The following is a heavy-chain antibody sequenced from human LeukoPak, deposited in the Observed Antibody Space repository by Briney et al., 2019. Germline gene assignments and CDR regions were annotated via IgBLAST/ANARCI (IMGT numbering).Heavy chain of an antibody. D-gene: IGHD6-13*01. V-gene: IGHV4-39*01. CDR3: ARPAAAGLQNYYYYMDV. CDR1: GGSISSSSYY. J-gene: IGHJ6*03. CDR2: IYYSGST. Sequence: SETLSLTCTVPGGSISSSSYYWGWIRQPPGTGLEWIGSIYYSGSTYYNPSLKSRVTISVDTSKNQFSLKLSSVTAADTAVYYCARPAAAGLQNYYYYMDVWGKGTTVTVSS.